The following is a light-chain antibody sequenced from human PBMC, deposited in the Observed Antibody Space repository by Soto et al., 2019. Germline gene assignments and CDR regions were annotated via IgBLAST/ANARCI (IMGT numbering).Light chain of an antibody. Sequence: EIVLTQSPGTLSLSPGERATLSCRASQSVSSKYLAWYQEKLGQAPRRLIYGASKRATGIPARFSGSGSGTEFTLTISSLQSEDFEVYYCQQYNNWPPWTVGQGTKVDIK. CDR3: QQYNNWPPWT. CDR1: QSVSSKY. J-gene: IGKJ1*01. V-gene: IGKV3-15*01. CDR2: GAS.